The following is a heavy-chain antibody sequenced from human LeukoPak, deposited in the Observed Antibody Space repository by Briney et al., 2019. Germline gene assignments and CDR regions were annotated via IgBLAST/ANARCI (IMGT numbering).Heavy chain of an antibody. CDR2: ISSSSSYI. D-gene: IGHD3-3*01. V-gene: IGHV3-21*01. CDR1: GFTFSSYS. Sequence: GGSLRLSCAASGFTFSSYSMNWVRQAPGKGLEWVSSISSSSSYIYYADSVKGRFTISRDNAKNSLYLQMNSLRAEDTAVYYCARAPGTYYDFWSGYHPYYFDYWGQGTLVTVSP. J-gene: IGHJ4*02. CDR3: ARAPGTYYDFWSGYHPYYFDY.